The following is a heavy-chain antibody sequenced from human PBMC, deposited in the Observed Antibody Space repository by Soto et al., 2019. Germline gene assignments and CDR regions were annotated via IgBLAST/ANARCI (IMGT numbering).Heavy chain of an antibody. D-gene: IGHD2-15*01. V-gene: IGHV4-4*07. J-gene: IGHJ4*02. CDR1: GDSVSSHY. CDR3: ARRDSGGFYRFFDS. Sequence: SETLSLTCTVSGDSVSSHYWCWIRQPAGKGLEWLGRLYNDERTNYNPSPKSRVPMSMDTSKNQFSLKLTSVTAADTAVYYCARRDSGGFYRFFDSWGQGTLVTVSS. CDR2: LYNDERT.